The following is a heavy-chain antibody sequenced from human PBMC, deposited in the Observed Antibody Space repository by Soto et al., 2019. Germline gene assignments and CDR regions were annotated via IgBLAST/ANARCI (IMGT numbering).Heavy chain of an antibody. CDR1: GFTVSSNY. Sequence: GGSLRLSCAASGFTVSSNYMSWVRQAPGKGLEWVSVIYSGGSTYYADSVKGRFTISRDNSKNTLYLQMNSLRAEDTAVYYCARLSIAARPRYYGMDVWGQGTTVTVSS. J-gene: IGHJ6*02. CDR3: ARLSIAARPRYYGMDV. V-gene: IGHV3-53*01. D-gene: IGHD6-6*01. CDR2: IYSGGST.